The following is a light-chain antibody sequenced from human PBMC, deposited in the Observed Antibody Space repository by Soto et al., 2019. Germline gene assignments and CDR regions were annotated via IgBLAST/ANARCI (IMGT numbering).Light chain of an antibody. V-gene: IGKV3-15*01. Sequence: EIMMTQWPPTLYVYQGDRATLSCRASQSIGRNLAWYQQKPGQAPRLLIYAASTRATGIPARFSGGGSGTEFTLTIISLQYEDFAVYHCRQYNNWSFGQGTKVDIK. CDR1: QSIGRN. J-gene: IGKJ1*01. CDR2: AAS. CDR3: RQYNNWS.